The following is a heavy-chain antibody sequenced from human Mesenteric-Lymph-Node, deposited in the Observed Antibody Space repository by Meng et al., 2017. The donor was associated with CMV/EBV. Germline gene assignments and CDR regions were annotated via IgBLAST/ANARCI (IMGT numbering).Heavy chain of an antibody. Sequence: GESLKISCAASGFNFGIYWMSWVRQAPGKGLEWVSYISGGSTTIYYADSVKGRFTISRDNAKNSLYLQMNSLRAEDTAVYFCARDMAALGAMDVWGQGTTVTVSS. D-gene: IGHD3-16*01. CDR2: ISGGSTTI. V-gene: IGHV3-48*04. CDR3: ARDMAALGAMDV. CDR1: GFNFGIYW. J-gene: IGHJ6*02.